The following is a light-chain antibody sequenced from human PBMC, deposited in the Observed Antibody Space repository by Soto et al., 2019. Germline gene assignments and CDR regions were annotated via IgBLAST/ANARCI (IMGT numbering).Light chain of an antibody. CDR1: SSDVVNYRL. J-gene: IGLJ1*01. Sequence: QSALAQPAPVSGSPGQSITISCTGTSSDVVNYRLISWCRHHPGKVTKVVIFEATKRPSGVSTRFSGSKSGNTASLTISGLQAEDEADYYCSSYTDTNTYVFGSGTKVTVL. V-gene: IGLV2-23*01. CDR2: EAT. CDR3: SSYTDTNTYV.